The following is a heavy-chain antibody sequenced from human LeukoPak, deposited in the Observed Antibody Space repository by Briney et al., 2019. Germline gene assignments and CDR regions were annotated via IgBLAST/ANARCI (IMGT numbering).Heavy chain of an antibody. V-gene: IGHV3-53*01. CDR3: ARAQTGTALILEF. D-gene: IGHD1-7*01. CDR2: IYAGGNT. CDR1: GFTVSSDY. J-gene: IGHJ4*02. Sequence: GGSLRLSCAVSGFTVSSDYMSWVRQAPGKGLEWVSVIYAGGNTFYADSMKGRFTISRDNSKNTLHLQMNSLRAEDTAVYFCARAQTGTALILEFWGQGTLVAVSS.